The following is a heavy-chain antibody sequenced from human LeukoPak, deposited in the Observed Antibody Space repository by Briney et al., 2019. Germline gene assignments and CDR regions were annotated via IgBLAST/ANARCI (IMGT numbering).Heavy chain of an antibody. Sequence: GRSLRLSCAASGFTFSSYAMHWVRQAPGKGLEWVAVISYDGSNKYYADSVKGRFTISRDNSKNTLYLQMNSLRAEDTAVYYCARGSGSSWYAPYFQHWGQGTLVTVSS. CDR1: GFTFSSYA. V-gene: IGHV3-30-3*01. J-gene: IGHJ1*01. CDR3: ARGSGSSWYAPYFQH. CDR2: ISYDGSNK. D-gene: IGHD6-13*01.